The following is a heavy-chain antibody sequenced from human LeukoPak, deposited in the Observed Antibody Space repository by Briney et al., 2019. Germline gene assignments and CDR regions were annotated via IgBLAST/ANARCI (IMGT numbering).Heavy chain of an antibody. J-gene: IGHJ4*02. CDR3: ATTKDNYYDSSGYYAFDY. CDR1: GYTLTELS. V-gene: IGHV1-24*01. D-gene: IGHD3-22*01. Sequence: ASVKVSCKVSGYTLTELSMHWVRQAPGKGLEWMGGFDPEDGETIYAQKFQGRVTMTEGTSTDTAYMELSSLRSEDTAVYYCATTKDNYYDSSGYYAFDYWGQGTLVTVSS. CDR2: FDPEDGET.